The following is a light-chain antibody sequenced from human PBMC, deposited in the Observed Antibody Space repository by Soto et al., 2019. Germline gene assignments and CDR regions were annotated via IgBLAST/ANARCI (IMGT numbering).Light chain of an antibody. CDR3: GGWDTSLNGGL. J-gene: IGLJ2*01. Sequence: QSVLTQPPSVSAAPGQDVTISCSGSTSNIGLNDVAWYQQLPGTAPKLLLYENMKRPSGIPDRFSGSKSGTSATLGITGLQTGDEADYYCGGWDTSLNGGLFGGGTKLTVL. CDR1: TSNIGLND. CDR2: ENM. V-gene: IGLV1-51*02.